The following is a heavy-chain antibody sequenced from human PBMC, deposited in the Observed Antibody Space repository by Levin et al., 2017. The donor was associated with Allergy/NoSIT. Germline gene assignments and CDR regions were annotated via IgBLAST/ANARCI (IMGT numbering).Heavy chain of an antibody. Sequence: ASVKVSCKASGYTFNSYGVAWVRQAPGQGLEWMGWISAYTGNTNYAQKVQGRVTMTTDTSTSTAYMELRRLRSDDTAVYYCARVLREYSYDFEGWFDPWGQGTLVTVSS. CDR2: ISAYTGNT. J-gene: IGHJ5*02. V-gene: IGHV1-18*01. D-gene: IGHD3/OR15-3a*01. CDR3: ARVLREYSYDFEGWFDP. CDR1: GYTFNSYG.